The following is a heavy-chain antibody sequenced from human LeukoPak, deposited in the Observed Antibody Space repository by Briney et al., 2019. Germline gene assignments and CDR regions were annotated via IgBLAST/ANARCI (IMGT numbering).Heavy chain of an antibody. CDR3: AREGVVGATANHYDY. CDR2: INWNGGST. Sequence: GGSLRLSCAASGFTFDDYGMSWVRQAPGKGLEWVSGINWNGGSTGYADSVKGRFTISRDNAKNSLYLQMNSLRAEDTALYYCAREGVVGATANHYDYWGLGSLVTVSS. CDR1: GFTFDDYG. V-gene: IGHV3-20*04. D-gene: IGHD1-26*01. J-gene: IGHJ4*02.